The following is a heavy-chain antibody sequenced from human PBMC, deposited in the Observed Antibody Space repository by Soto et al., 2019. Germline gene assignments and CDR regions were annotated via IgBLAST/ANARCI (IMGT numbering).Heavy chain of an antibody. J-gene: IGHJ4*02. Sequence: PSETLSLTCTVXGASISSSSYYWGWIRQPPGKGLEWIGSIHYSGSTYYNPSLKSRVTISVDTSKNQFSLKVTSVTAADTAVYYCARPNYGSGVVDYWGQGTLVTVS. CDR1: GASISSSSYY. V-gene: IGHV4-39*01. CDR3: ARPNYGSGVVDY. D-gene: IGHD3-10*01. CDR2: IHYSGST.